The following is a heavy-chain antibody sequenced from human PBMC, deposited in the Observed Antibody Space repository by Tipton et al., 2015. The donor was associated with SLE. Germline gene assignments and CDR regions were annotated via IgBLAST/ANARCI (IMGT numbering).Heavy chain of an antibody. CDR2: ISFDGNDN. CDR3: ARDWGGSYYQYYNGMDA. D-gene: IGHD1-26*01. J-gene: IGHJ6*02. Sequence: SLRLSCAASGFSFNYYAMHWVRQAPGKGLEWVTIISFDGNDNYYADSVKGRFTISRDNSKNTLFLQMNNLRPEDTAVYYCARDWGGSYYQYYNGMDAWGQGTTVTVSS. CDR1: GFSFNYYA. V-gene: IGHV3-30*04.